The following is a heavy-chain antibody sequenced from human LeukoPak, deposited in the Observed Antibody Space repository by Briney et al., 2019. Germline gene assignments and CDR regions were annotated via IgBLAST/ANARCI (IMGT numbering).Heavy chain of an antibody. CDR3: AIRRGTTTFDY. CDR1: GYTFTSYY. CDR2: INPSGGST. V-gene: IGHV1-46*01. J-gene: IGHJ4*02. D-gene: IGHD4-17*01. Sequence: GASVKVSCKASGYTFTSYYMHWVRQAPGQGLEWMGIINPSGGSTSYAQKFQGRVTITRNTSISTAYMELSSLRSEDTAVYYCAIRRGTTTFDYWGQGTLVTVSS.